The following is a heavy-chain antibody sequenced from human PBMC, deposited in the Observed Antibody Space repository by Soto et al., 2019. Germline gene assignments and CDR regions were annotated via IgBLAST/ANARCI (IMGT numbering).Heavy chain of an antibody. CDR1: GGSISSGGYY. V-gene: IGHV4-31*03. Sequence: SETLSLTCTVSGGSISSGGYYWSWIRQHPGKGLEWIGYIYYSGSTYYNPSLKSRVTISVDTSKNQFSLKLSSVTAADTAVYYCASGAGYCSSTSCYRPPVLRFLEWHSWYYGMDVCGQGTTVTVSS. CDR3: ASGAGYCSSTSCYRPPVLRFLEWHSWYYGMDV. D-gene: IGHD2-2*01. J-gene: IGHJ6*02. CDR2: IYYSGST.